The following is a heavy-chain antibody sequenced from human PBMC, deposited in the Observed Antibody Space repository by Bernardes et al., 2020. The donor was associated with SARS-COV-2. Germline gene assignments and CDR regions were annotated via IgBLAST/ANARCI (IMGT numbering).Heavy chain of an antibody. Sequence: GSLRLSCTASEFTFSSYALSWVRQAPGKGLEWVSSIGGSTTDTHYADSVKRRFTISRDNSKNTLYLQMNSLRAEDTAVYYCARDGSKDERFDAFDIWGQGTMVTVSS. V-gene: IGHV3-23*01. CDR1: EFTFSSYA. J-gene: IGHJ3*02. CDR3: ARDGSKDERFDAFDI. D-gene: IGHD3-10*01. CDR2: IGGSTTDT.